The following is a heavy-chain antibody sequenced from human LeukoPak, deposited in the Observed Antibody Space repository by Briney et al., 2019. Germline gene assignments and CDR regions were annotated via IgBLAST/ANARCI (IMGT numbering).Heavy chain of an antibody. D-gene: IGHD4-23*01. Sequence: GASVRVSCKIFGNNLREVSMNWVRQGPGKGLEWMGGFDPEEGRTLYAQKFQGRATTTEDTSTDTAYMELSSLRSEDTAEYYCARHVDGGNSRDAFDIWGQGTMVTVSS. V-gene: IGHV1-24*01. CDR2: FDPEEGRT. CDR3: ARHVDGGNSRDAFDI. CDR1: GNNLREVS. J-gene: IGHJ3*02.